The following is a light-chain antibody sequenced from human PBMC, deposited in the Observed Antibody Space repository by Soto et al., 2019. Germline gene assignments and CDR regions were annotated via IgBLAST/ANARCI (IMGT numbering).Light chain of an antibody. J-gene: IGKJ5*01. CDR2: GAS. Sequence: EIVLTQSPGTLSLSPRERATLSCRASQSVNSEYLAWYQQKPGQAPRLLIYGASIRATGIPDRFSGSGSGTDFTLSISRLEPEDFASYYCPQYGSSPITFGQGTRLEI. V-gene: IGKV3-20*01. CDR1: QSVNSEY. CDR3: PQYGSSPIT.